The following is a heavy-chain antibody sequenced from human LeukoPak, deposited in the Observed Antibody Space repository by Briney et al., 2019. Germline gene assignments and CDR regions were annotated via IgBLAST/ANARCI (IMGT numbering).Heavy chain of an antibody. CDR3: AGDWSGYYFFAVSSGAFDI. D-gene: IGHD3-3*01. CDR1: GGTFSSYA. Sequence: ASVKVSCKASGGTFSSYAISWVRQAPGQGLEWMGGIIPIFGTANYAQKFQGRVTITTDESTSTAYMELSSLRSEDTAVYYCAGDWSGYYFFAVSSGAFDIWGQGTMVTVSS. V-gene: IGHV1-69*05. CDR2: IIPIFGTA. J-gene: IGHJ3*02.